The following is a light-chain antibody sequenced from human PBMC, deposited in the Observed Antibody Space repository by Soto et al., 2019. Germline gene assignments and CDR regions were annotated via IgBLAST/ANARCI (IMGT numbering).Light chain of an antibody. J-gene: IGKJ5*01. V-gene: IGKV3-15*01. Sequence: EIVLTYSPAAPCDSPVDRETLSDRSGQRPNNNVAWYQHKPGQAPRILIYGASTRATGISARFSGSGSGTEFTLTISSLQSDAFAVYYYQRYEKWPPAITVGHGKRRVIK. CDR3: QRYEKWPPAIT. CDR1: QRPNNN. CDR2: GAS.